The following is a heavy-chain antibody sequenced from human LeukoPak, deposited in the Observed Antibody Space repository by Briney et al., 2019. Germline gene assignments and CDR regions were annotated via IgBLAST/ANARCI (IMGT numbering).Heavy chain of an antibody. V-gene: IGHV1-18*01. CDR3: ATATQPRGYFLH. Sequence: GSVKVSCKASGYTFTTYSLAWVRQAPGQSLEWMGWISVNNGGTNYAQSFQGRVTLTRDTSTNTAYLELRSLRSDDTAIIYCATATQPRGYFLHWGQGTLVTVSS. D-gene: IGHD2-2*01. CDR1: GYTFTTYS. J-gene: IGHJ1*01. CDR2: ISVNNGGT.